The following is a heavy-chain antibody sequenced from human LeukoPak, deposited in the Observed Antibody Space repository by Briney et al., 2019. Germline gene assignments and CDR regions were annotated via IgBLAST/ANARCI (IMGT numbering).Heavy chain of an antibody. Sequence: SETLSLTCAVSGGSINSHYWGWIRQPPGKGLQWIGDIYYTGKNNYNPSLKSRVTISLDTSKDHLSLNLTSVLAADTAIYYCVRRDTGWNLFYHWGQGILVTVSS. CDR2: IYYTGKN. J-gene: IGHJ4*02. CDR3: VRRDTGWNLFYH. D-gene: IGHD1-7*01. V-gene: IGHV4-59*08. CDR1: GGSINSHY.